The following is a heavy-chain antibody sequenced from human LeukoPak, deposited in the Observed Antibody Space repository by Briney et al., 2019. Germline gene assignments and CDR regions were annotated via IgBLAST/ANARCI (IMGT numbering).Heavy chain of an antibody. D-gene: IGHD2-8*01. CDR1: GYTFTSYG. Sequence: GASVKVSCKASGYTFTSYGISWVRQAPGQGLEWMGWISAYNGNTNYAQKFRGRVTMTRDTSISTAYVDLSRLTSDDTAVYYCARSEIYCNNGFCYREPCDYWGQGTLVTVSS. V-gene: IGHV1-18*01. CDR2: ISAYNGNT. J-gene: IGHJ4*02. CDR3: ARSEIYCNNGFCYREPCDY.